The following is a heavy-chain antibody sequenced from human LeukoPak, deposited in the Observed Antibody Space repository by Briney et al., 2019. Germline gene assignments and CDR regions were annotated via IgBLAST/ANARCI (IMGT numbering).Heavy chain of an antibody. V-gene: IGHV1-46*01. CDR1: GYTFTSYY. J-gene: IGHJ6*04. CDR3: AREPGEYGMDV. CDR2: INPSGGST. D-gene: IGHD3-10*01. Sequence: ASVKVSCKASGYTFTSYYMHWVRQAPGQGLEWMGIINPSGGSTSYAQKFQGRVTMTGDTSTSTVYMELSSLRSEDTAVYYCAREPGEYGMDVWGKGTTVTVSS.